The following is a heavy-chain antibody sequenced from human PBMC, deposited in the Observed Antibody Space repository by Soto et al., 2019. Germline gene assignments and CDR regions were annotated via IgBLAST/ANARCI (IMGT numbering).Heavy chain of an antibody. J-gene: IGHJ4*02. CDR2: IYYSGST. Sequence: PSETLSLTCTVSGGSISSSSYYWGWTRQPPGKGLEWIGSIYYSGSTYYNPSLKSRVTISVDTSKNQFSLKLSSVTAADTAVYYCARHFYFDYWGQGTLVTVSS. CDR1: GGSISSSSYY. CDR3: ARHFYFDY. V-gene: IGHV4-39*01.